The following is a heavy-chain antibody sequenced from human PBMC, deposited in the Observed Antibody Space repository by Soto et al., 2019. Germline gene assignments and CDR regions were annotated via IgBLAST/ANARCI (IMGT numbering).Heavy chain of an antibody. V-gene: IGHV4-59*08. CDR2: IYDSERT. CDR1: GASIRSDY. CDR3: ARQWDY. Sequence: QVQLQESGPGLVKPSETLSLTCAVSGASIRSDYWRWIRQIPGRGLEWIGYIYDSERTNYNPSLRSRVTISADTSKNQCSLKVRSVTAADTAVYYCARQWDYWGQGILVTVSS. J-gene: IGHJ4*02.